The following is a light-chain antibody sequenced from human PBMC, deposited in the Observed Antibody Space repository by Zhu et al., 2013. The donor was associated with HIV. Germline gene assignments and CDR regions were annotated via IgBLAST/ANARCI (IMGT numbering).Light chain of an antibody. CDR1: QSVSSRS. J-gene: IGKJ1*01. V-gene: IGKV3-20*01. CDR2: GAS. CDR3: QQYGSSPWT. Sequence: EIVLTQSPATLSLSPGDAATLSCRASQSVSSRSLAWYQQRPGQAPRLLIYGASRRPTGIPDRFSGSGSGTEFTLTISRLEPEDFAVYYCQQYGSSPWTFGQGTKVEIK.